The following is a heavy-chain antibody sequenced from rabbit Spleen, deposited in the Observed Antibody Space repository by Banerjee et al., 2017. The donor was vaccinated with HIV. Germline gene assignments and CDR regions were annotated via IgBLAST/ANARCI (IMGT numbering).Heavy chain of an antibody. J-gene: IGHJ4*01. CDR1: GFSFSNKAV. Sequence: QEQLVESGGGLVKPEGSLTLTCTASGFSFSNKAVMCWVRQAPGKGLEWIACINAVTGKAVYASWAKGRFTFSKTSSTTVTLQMTSLTAADTATYFCARDVDTIYFRFSLWGPGTLVTVS. V-gene: IGHV1S45*01. CDR2: INAVTGKA. D-gene: IGHD1-1*01. CDR3: ARDVDTIYFRFSL.